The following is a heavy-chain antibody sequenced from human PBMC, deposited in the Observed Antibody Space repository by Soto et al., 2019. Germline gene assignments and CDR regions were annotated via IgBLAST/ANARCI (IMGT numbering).Heavy chain of an antibody. V-gene: IGHV3-30*07. J-gene: IGHJ6*01. Sequence: DSVKGRFTISRDNSKNTLYLQMNSLRAEDTALYYCARDRAGAVVASGDYYYDMDVWGQGTTVTVAS. CDR3: ARDRAGAVVASGDYYYDMDV. D-gene: IGHD2-15*01.